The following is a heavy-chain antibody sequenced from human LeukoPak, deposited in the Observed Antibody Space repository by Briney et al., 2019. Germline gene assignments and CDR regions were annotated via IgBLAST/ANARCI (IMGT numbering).Heavy chain of an antibody. Sequence: PGGSLRLSCAASGFSFSSYWMNWVRQAPGKGLVWVSRINSDGSSTSYADSVKGRFTISRDNAKNTLYLQMNSLRAEDTAVYYCARDAFYDFWSSYPTYYYYGMDVWGQGTTVTVSS. CDR3: ARDAFYDFWSSYPTYYYYGMDV. V-gene: IGHV3-74*01. CDR2: INSDGSST. D-gene: IGHD3-3*01. J-gene: IGHJ6*02. CDR1: GFSFSSYW.